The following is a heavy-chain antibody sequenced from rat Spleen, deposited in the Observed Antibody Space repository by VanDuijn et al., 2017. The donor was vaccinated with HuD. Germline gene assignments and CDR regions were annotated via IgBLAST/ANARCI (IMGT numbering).Heavy chain of an antibody. Sequence: EVQLVESGGGLVQPGRSLKLSCAASGFTFSDYGVAWVRQAPTTGLEWVATISPSGGATYYRDSVKGRFTVSRDNAKNTLYLQLDSLRSEDTATYYCVRQDTSGYSNWFAYWGQGTLVTVSS. CDR2: ISPSGGAT. V-gene: IGHV5-29*01. CDR1: GFTFSDYG. CDR3: VRQDTSGYSNWFAY. J-gene: IGHJ3*01. D-gene: IGHD4-3*01.